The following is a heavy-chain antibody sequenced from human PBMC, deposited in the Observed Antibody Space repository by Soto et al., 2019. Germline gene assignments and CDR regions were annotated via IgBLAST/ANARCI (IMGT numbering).Heavy chain of an antibody. CDR1: GFNFSDHW. V-gene: IGHV3-74*01. CDR3: ARESGDWPLNWFDP. D-gene: IGHD2-21*02. Sequence: GGSLRLSCAASGFNFSDHWMHWVRQRPAEGLVWVSRITSDGKSKAYAESVKGRFAISRDNAKNTLYLQMNGLTAEDTAVYYCARESGDWPLNWFDPWGQGTLVTVSS. J-gene: IGHJ5*02. CDR2: ITSDGKSK.